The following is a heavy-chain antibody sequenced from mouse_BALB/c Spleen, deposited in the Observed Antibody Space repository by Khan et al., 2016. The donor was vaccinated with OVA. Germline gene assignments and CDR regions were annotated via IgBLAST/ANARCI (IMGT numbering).Heavy chain of an antibody. V-gene: IGHV2-3*01. J-gene: IGHJ4*01. CDR3: ARFITTAYAMDY. CDR1: GFSLTSYG. Sequence: QVQLQQSGPGLVAPSQSLSITCTVSGFSLTSYGVNWIRQPPGKGLEWLGVIWGDGNTNYHSALISRLSISKDNSKSQVFLKLNSLQTDDTATYYCARFITTAYAMDYWGQGTSVTVSS. D-gene: IGHD1-2*01. CDR2: IWGDGNT.